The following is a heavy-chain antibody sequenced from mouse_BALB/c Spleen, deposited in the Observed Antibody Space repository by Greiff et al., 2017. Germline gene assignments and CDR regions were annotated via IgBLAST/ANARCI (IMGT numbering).Heavy chain of an antibody. J-gene: IGHJ4*01. CDR3: ARVPLLYSGAMDY. D-gene: IGHD2-1*01. CDR2: IWAGGST. V-gene: IGHV2-9*02. Sequence: VQRVESGPGLVAPSQSLSITCTVSGFSLTSYGVHWVRQPPGKGLEWLGVIWAGGSTNYNSALMSRLSISKDNSKSQVFLKMNSLQTDDTAMYYCARVPLLYSGAMDYWGQGTSVTVSS. CDR1: GFSLTSYG.